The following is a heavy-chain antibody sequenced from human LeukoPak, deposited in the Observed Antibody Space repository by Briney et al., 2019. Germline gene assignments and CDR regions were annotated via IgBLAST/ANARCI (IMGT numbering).Heavy chain of an antibody. CDR1: GGSISSGDYY. J-gene: IGHJ3*02. V-gene: IGHV4-30-4*01. Sequence: PSETLSLTCTVSGGSISSGDYYWSWIRQPPGKGLEWIGYIYYSGSTYYNPSLKSRVTISVDTSKNQFSLKLSSVTAADTAVYYCARVFPSKLQGFGYDSSGYYYARTKQREDAFDIWGQGTMVTVSS. D-gene: IGHD3-22*01. CDR3: ARVFPSKLQGFGYDSSGYYYARTKQREDAFDI. CDR2: IYYSGST.